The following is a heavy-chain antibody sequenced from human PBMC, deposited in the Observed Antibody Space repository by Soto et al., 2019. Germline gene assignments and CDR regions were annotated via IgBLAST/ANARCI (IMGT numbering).Heavy chain of an antibody. CDR2: INHSGST. Sequence: QVQLQQWGAGLLKPSETLSLTCAVYGGSFSGYYWSWIRQPPGKGLEWIGEINHSGSTNYNPSLESRVTISVDTSKNQFSLKLSSVTAADTAVYYCASFYFWSGYDYWGQGTLVTVSS. D-gene: IGHD3-3*01. V-gene: IGHV4-34*01. J-gene: IGHJ4*02. CDR1: GGSFSGYY. CDR3: ASFYFWSGYDY.